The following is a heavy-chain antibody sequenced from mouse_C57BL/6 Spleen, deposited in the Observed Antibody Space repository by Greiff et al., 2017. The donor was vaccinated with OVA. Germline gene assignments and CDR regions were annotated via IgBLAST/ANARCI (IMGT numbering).Heavy chain of an antibody. CDR1: GYSFTGYY. CDR3: ARITTVVAFDY. J-gene: IGHJ2*01. V-gene: IGHV1-42*01. CDR2: INPSTGGT. Sequence: VQLQQSGPELVKPGASVKISCKASGYSFTGYYMNWVKQSPEKSLEWIGEINPSTGGTTYNQKFKAKATLTVDKSSSTAYMQLKSLTSEDSAVYYCARITTVVAFDYWGQGTTLTVSS. D-gene: IGHD1-1*01.